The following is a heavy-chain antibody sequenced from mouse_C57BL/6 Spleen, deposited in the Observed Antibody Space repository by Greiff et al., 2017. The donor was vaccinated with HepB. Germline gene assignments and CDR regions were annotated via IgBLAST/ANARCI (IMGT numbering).Heavy chain of an antibody. Sequence: QVQLKQPGAELVMPGASVKLSCKASGYTFTSYWMHWVNQRPGQGLEWIGEIDPSDSYTNYNQKFKGKSTLTVDKSSSTAYMQLSSLTSEDTAIYYCARNHYCDGSSYFDYWGQGTTLTVSS. J-gene: IGHJ2*01. D-gene: IGHD1-1*01. CDR3: ARNHYCDGSSYFDY. CDR2: IDPSDSYT. CDR1: GYTFTSYW. V-gene: IGHV1-69*01.